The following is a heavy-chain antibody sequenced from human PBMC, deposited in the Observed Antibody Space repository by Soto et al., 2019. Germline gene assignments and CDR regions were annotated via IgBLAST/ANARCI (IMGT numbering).Heavy chain of an antibody. D-gene: IGHD3-3*01. V-gene: IGHV1-69*04. CDR3: ARDRYDSGRVYYYYYYMDV. Sequence: GASVKVSCKASGGTFSSYTISWVRQAPGQGLEWMGRIIPILGIANYAQKFQGRVTITADKSTSTAYMELSSLRSEDTAVYYCARDRYDSGRVYYYYYYMDVWGKGTTVTVSS. CDR1: GGTFSSYT. CDR2: IIPILGIA. J-gene: IGHJ6*03.